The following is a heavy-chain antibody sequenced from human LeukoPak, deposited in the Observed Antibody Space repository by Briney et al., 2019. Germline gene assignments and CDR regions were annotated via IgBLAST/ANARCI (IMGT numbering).Heavy chain of an antibody. V-gene: IGHV3-23*01. CDR1: GFTFSSYA. CDR2: ISGSGGSN. CDR3: AKDWDSSGYYGLDY. D-gene: IGHD3-22*01. Sequence: GGSLRLSCAASGFTFSSYAMSWVRQAPGKGLEWVSAISGSGGSNYYADSVTGRFTISRDNSKNTLYLQMNSLRAEDTAVYYCAKDWDSSGYYGLDYWGQGTLVTVSS. J-gene: IGHJ4*02.